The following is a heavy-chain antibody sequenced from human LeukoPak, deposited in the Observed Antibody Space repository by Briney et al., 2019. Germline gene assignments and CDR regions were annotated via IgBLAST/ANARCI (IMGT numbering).Heavy chain of an antibody. V-gene: IGHV3-23*01. CDR1: GFTFSSYA. CDR2: ISGSGGST. CDR3: ARDQFSGYYDY. D-gene: IGHD3-22*01. J-gene: IGHJ4*02. Sequence: GGSLRLSCAASGFTFSSYAMSWVRQAPGKGLEWVSAISGSGGSTYYADSVKGRFTISRDNSKNTLYLQINSLRAEDTAVYYCARDQFSGYYDYWGQGTLVTVSS.